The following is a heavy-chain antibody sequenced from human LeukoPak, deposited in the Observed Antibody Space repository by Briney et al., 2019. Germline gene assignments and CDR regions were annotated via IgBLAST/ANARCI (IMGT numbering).Heavy chain of an antibody. J-gene: IGHJ4*02. CDR2: INHSGST. CDR3: ARNSSGWYSY. D-gene: IGHD6-19*01. CDR1: GGSFSGYY. Sequence: SETLSLTCAVYGGSFSGYYWSWLRQPPGKGLEWIGEINHSGSTNYNPSLKSRVTISEATSKNQFTLKRSSVTAADTAVYYCARNSSGWYSYWGKGTLVTVSS. V-gene: IGHV4-34*01.